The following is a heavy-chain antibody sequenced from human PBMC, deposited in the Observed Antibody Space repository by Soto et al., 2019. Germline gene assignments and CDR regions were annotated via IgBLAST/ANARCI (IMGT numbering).Heavy chain of an antibody. V-gene: IGHV1-46*01. CDR2: INPSGGST. Sequence: QVQLVQSGAEVREPGASVKVSCKASGYTLTSYYMHWVRQAPGQGLEWVGIINPSGGSTRYAQKLQVRVSMTRDTSTSTVHMELSSLRAEDTAVYYCARARPAYCITGSCSPRDYDGMDVWGQGTTVTVSS. D-gene: IGHD2-15*01. CDR3: ARARPAYCITGSCSPRDYDGMDV. J-gene: IGHJ6*02. CDR1: GYTLTSYY.